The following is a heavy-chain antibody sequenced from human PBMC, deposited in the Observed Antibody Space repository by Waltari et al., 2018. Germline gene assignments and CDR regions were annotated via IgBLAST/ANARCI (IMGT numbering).Heavy chain of an antibody. CDR1: GGSFSGYY. CDR3: AREPHRVVPAATGWFDP. Sequence: QVQLQQWGAGLLKPSETLSLTCAVYGGSFSGYYWRWIRQPPGKGLEWIGEINHSGSTNYNPSLKSRVTISVDTSKNQFSLKLSSVTAADTAVYYCAREPHRVVPAATGWFDPWGQGTLVTVSS. CDR2: INHSGST. J-gene: IGHJ5*02. V-gene: IGHV4-34*01. D-gene: IGHD2-2*01.